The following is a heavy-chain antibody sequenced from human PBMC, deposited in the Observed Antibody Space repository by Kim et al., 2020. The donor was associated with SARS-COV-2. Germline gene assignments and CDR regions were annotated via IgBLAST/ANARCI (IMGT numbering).Heavy chain of an antibody. CDR1: GFTFSSNA. V-gene: IGHV3-23*01. J-gene: IGHJ4*02. CDR2: ISANGAGT. D-gene: IGHD5-12*01. Sequence: GGSLRHSCAASGFTFSSNAMSWVRQAPGKGLEWVSTISANGAGTYYADSVRGRFTISRDNSKNTLFLQMNSLRAEDTAVYYCAKGGYGNYFDYWGQGTLVTVSS. CDR3: AKGGYGNYFDY.